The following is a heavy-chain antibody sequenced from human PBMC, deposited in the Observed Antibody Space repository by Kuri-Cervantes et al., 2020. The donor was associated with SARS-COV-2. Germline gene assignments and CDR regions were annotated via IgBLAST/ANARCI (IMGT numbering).Heavy chain of an antibody. CDR1: GYTLTELS. J-gene: IGHJ5*02. CDR3: ARDEGDIVVVPAAIANPNWFDP. CDR2: FDPEDGET. V-gene: IGHV1-24*01. D-gene: IGHD2-2*02. Sequence: ASVKVSCKVSGYTLTELSMHWVRQAPGKGLEWMGGFDPEDGETIYAQKFQGRVTMTEDTSTDTAYMELSSLRSEDTAVYYCARDEGDIVVVPAAIANPNWFDPWGQGTLVTVSS.